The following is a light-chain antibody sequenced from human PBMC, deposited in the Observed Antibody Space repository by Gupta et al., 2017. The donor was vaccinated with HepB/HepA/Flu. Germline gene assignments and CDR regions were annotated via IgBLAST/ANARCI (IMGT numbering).Light chain of an antibody. CDR3: VQGTHWPT. Sequence: DVVLTQSPLSLPVTLGQPASISCRSSQSLVVSDGNTFLHWFQQRPGQSPRRLLYQVSKRDSGVPERFSGSGSGTDFTLRISRVEAEDVAIYYCVQGTHWPTFGGGTKVEIK. CDR2: QVS. CDR1: QSLVVSDGNTF. V-gene: IGKV2-30*01. J-gene: IGKJ4*01.